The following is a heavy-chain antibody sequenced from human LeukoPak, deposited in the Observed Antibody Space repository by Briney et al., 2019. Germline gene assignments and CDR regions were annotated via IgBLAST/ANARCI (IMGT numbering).Heavy chain of an antibody. Sequence: GGSLRLSCAGSGFTLSSYWMHWVRQAPGKGLVWVSRIKSDGSSTTYAASVKGRFTISRDNAKNTLYLQKTSLRGEDTAVYYCATYSSSWPDNDAFDIWGQGTKVTVSS. D-gene: IGHD6-13*01. CDR1: GFTLSSYW. CDR2: IKSDGSST. V-gene: IGHV3-74*01. CDR3: ATYSSSWPDNDAFDI. J-gene: IGHJ3*02.